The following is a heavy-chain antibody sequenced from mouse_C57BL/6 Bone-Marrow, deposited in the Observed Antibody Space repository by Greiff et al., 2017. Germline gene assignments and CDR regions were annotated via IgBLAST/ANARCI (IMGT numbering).Heavy chain of an antibody. D-gene: IGHD3-3*01. J-gene: IGHJ3*01. Sequence: EVQLQQSGPELVKPGASVKISCKASGYTFTDYYMNWVKQSHGKSLEWIGDINPNNGGTSYNQKFKGKATLTVDKSSSSAYMELRSLTSEDSAVYYCARGDPCAYWGQGTLVTVSA. V-gene: IGHV1-26*01. CDR3: ARGDPCAY. CDR2: INPNNGGT. CDR1: GYTFTDYY.